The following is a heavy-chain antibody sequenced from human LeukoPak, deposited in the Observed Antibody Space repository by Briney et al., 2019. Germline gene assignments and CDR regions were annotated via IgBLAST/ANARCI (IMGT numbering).Heavy chain of an antibody. CDR1: GGSISSGGYY. D-gene: IGHD3-10*01. V-gene: IGHV4-30-2*01. CDR2: MYHSGST. CDR3: ARDRGSGSHLDY. Sequence: PSETLSLTCTVSGGSISSGGYYWSWIRHPPGKALEWIGYMYHSGSTYYNPSLKSRLTMSVDTSKNQFSLKLSSVTAADTAVYYCARDRGSGSHLDYWGQGTLVTVSS. J-gene: IGHJ4*02.